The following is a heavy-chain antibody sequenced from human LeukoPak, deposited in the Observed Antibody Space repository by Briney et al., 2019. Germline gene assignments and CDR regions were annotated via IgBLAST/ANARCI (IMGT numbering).Heavy chain of an antibody. Sequence: GGSLRLSCAGSGFDFSNYWMHWVRQAPGKGLEWVSSISSSSSYIYYADSVKGRFTISRDNAKNSLYLQMNSLRAEDTAVYYCARDPDTYYFDYWGQGTLVTVSS. D-gene: IGHD1-14*01. CDR2: ISSSSSYI. V-gene: IGHV3-21*01. J-gene: IGHJ4*02. CDR1: GFDFSNYW. CDR3: ARDPDTYYFDY.